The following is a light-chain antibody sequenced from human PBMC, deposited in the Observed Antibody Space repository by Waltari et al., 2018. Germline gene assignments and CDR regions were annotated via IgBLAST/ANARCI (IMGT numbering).Light chain of an antibody. Sequence: DIQMTQSPSSLSASVGDRVTISCQASHNIRKLNWYQQKPGKAPKLLIYDASNLEIGVPSRFSGRGSGTHFTFTINNLQPEDVATYYCQEYDDFPPYIFGQGTKV. CDR3: QEYDDFPPYI. CDR2: DAS. V-gene: IGKV1-33*01. CDR1: HNIRK. J-gene: IGKJ2*01.